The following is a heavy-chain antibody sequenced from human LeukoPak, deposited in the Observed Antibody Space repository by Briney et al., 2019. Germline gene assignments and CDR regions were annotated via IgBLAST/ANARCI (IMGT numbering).Heavy chain of an antibody. CDR1: GFTFSDYY. CDR2: ISSSGSTI. J-gene: IGHJ5*02. CDR3: ARGQVLLGYYDFWSGYSKEQNWFDP. V-gene: IGHV3-11*01. D-gene: IGHD3-3*01. Sequence: GGSLRLSCAASGFTFSDYYMSWIRQAPGKGLEWVSYISSSGSTIYYADSVKGRFTISRDNAKNSLYLQMNSLRAEDTAVYYCARGQVLLGYYDFWSGYSKEQNWFDPWGQGTLVTVSS.